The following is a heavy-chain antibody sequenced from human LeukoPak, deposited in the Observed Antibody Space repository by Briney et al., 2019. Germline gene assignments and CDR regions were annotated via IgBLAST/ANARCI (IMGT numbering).Heavy chain of an antibody. V-gene: IGHV4-61*02. Sequence: EWIGRIYTSGSTNYNPSLKSRITISIDASKNQFSLRLSSVTAADTAVYYCTRGGELMNFWGQGTLVTVSS. CDR2: IYTSGST. CDR3: TRGGELMNF. J-gene: IGHJ4*02. D-gene: IGHD1-26*01.